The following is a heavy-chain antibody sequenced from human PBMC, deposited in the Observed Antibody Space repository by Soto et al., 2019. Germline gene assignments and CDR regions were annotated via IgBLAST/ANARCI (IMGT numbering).Heavy chain of an antibody. Sequence: SETLSLTCAVYGGSFSGYYWSWIRQPPGKGLEWIGEINHSGSTNYNPSLKSRVTISVDTSKNQFSLKLSSVTAADTAVYYCARGGDCSGGSCYSDYWGQGTLVTVSS. CDR2: INHSGST. CDR3: ARGGDCSGGSCYSDY. CDR1: GGSFSGYY. J-gene: IGHJ4*02. V-gene: IGHV4-34*01. D-gene: IGHD2-15*01.